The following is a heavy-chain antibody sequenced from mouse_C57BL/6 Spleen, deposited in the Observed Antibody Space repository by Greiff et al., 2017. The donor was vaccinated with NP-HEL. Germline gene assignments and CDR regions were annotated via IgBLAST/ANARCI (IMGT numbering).Heavy chain of an antibody. CDR1: GYTFTSYW. CDR3: ARRGGTGYWYFDV. Sequence: QVQLQQPGAELVRPGSSVKLSCKASGYTFTSYWMHWVKQRPIQGLEWIGNIDPSDSETHYNQKFKDKATLTVDKSSSTAYMQLSSLTSEDSAVYYCARRGGTGYWYFDVWGTGTTVTVSS. D-gene: IGHD3-3*01. CDR2: IDPSDSET. J-gene: IGHJ1*03. V-gene: IGHV1-52*01.